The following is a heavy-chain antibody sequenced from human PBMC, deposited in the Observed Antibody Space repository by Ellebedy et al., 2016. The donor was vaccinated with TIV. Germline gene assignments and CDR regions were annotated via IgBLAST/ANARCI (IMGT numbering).Heavy chain of an antibody. CDR3: VRGKGYDFGEE. V-gene: IGHV3-30*03. CDR1: GFTFTSYG. J-gene: IGHJ4*02. Sequence: PGGSLRLSCAAFGFTFTSYGLHWVRQAPGKGLEWVAFVSYNGFNTYYRDSWRGRFSISRDNAKDTLYLQMSSLRHEDTAVYHCVRGKGYDFGEEWGQGTLVSVSS. CDR2: VSYNGFNT. D-gene: IGHD4-17*01.